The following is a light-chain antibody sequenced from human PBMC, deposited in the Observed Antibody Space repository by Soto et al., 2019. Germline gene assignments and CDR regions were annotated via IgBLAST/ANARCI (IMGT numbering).Light chain of an antibody. CDR1: SSDVGGYNY. CDR3: SSYGGSNTVV. Sequence: QSVLTQPPSASGSPGQSVTISCTGSSSDVGGYNYVSWYQQHPGKAPKLMIYEVSKRPSGVPDRLSGSKSGNTASLTVSGLQAEDEAEYYCSSYGGSNTVVFGGGTKLTVL. V-gene: IGLV2-8*01. J-gene: IGLJ2*01. CDR2: EVS.